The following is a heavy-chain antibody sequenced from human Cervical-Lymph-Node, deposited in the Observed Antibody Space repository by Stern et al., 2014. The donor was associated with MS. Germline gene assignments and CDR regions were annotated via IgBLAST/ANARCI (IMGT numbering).Heavy chain of an antibody. CDR3: ARDPSTTASDWFFDL. CDR1: GGAVSDYY. CDR2: ISDTGTT. Sequence: QLQLQESGPVLVKPSETLSLTCTVSGGAVSDYYWTWIRQRPGKGLEWIGYISDTGTTNYNPSLHSRVTITLDTSQNQVSLRLRSVTAADTSVYYCARDPSTTASDWFFDLWGRGSLVTVSS. V-gene: IGHV4-59*02. D-gene: IGHD2-21*02. J-gene: IGHJ2*01.